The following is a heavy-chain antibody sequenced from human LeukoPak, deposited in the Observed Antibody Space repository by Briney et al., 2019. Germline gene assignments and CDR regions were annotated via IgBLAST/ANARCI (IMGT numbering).Heavy chain of an antibody. Sequence: GGSLRLSCAVSGFTFRDYYMSWIRQAPGEGLEWVSYISSSCITISYADSVKGRFTVSRDNAKDSLYLQMNGLRAEDTAVYYCATLRTSGWYQDSWGQGTLVTVSS. CDR1: GFTFRDYY. D-gene: IGHD6-19*01. J-gene: IGHJ4*02. CDR2: ISSSCITI. CDR3: ATLRTSGWYQDS. V-gene: IGHV3-11*01.